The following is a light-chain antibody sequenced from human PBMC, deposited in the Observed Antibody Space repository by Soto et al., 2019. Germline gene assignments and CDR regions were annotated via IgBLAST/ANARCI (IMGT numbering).Light chain of an antibody. J-gene: IGKJ1*01. V-gene: IGKV3-15*01. CDR3: QQYNSWPPWA. CDR1: QSVSTN. CDR2: GAS. Sequence: EIVMTQSPATLSVSPGERATLSCRASQSVSTNLAWYQQKPGQAPRLLTYGASTRATDIPARFSGSGSGTEFTLTISSLQSEDVAVYYCQQYNSWPPWAFGQGTKVEI.